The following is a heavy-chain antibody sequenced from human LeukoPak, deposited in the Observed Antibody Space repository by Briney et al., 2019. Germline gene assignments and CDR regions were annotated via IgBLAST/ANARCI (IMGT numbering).Heavy chain of an antibody. CDR1: GGSISSYY. CDR3: ARDPLGYCRGGSCAPP. CDR2: VYTSGST. Sequence: SETLSLTCTVSGGSISSYYWSWIRQPAEKGLEWIGRVYTSGSTDYNPSLKSRVTMSVDTSKNQFSLKLSSVTAADTAVYYCARDPLGYCRGGSCAPPWGQGTLVTVSS. D-gene: IGHD2-15*01. J-gene: IGHJ5*02. V-gene: IGHV4-4*07.